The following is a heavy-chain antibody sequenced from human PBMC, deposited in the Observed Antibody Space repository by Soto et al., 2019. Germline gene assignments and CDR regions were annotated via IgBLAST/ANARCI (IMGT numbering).Heavy chain of an antibody. CDR2: ISSSSSYI. D-gene: IGHD6-19*01. CDR1: GFTFSSYS. Sequence: EVQLVESGGGLVKPGGSLRLSCAASGFTFSSYSMNWVRQAPGKGLEWVSSISSSSSYIYYADSVKGRFTISRDNAKNSLYLQMNSLRAEDTAVYYCARGRGIEVAVTLNFDYWGKGTLVTVSS. V-gene: IGHV3-21*01. CDR3: ARGRGIEVAVTLNFDY. J-gene: IGHJ4*02.